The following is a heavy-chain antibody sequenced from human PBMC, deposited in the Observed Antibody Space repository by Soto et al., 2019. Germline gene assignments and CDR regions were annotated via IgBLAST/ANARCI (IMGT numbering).Heavy chain of an antibody. Sequence: QVQLVQSGAEVKTPGSSVKVSCKASGGTFSSYAISWVRQAPGQGLEWMGGIIPIFGTANYGQKLQGRVTITADESTSTAYMELSSLRSEDTAVYYCAKGLRFLEWLGPSGAAYYYGMDVWGQGTTVTVSS. CDR2: IIPIFGTA. J-gene: IGHJ6*02. D-gene: IGHD3-3*01. CDR1: GGTFSSYA. CDR3: AKGLRFLEWLGPSGAAYYYGMDV. V-gene: IGHV1-69*01.